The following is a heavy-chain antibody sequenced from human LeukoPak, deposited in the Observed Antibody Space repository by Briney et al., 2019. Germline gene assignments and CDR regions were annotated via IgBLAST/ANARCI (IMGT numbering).Heavy chain of an antibody. CDR2: ISAYNGNT. J-gene: IGHJ4*02. Sequence: ASVKVSCKASGYTFTSYGISWVRQAPGQGLEWMGWISAYNGNTNYAQKLQGIVTMTTDTSTSTAYMELRSLRSDDTAVYYCARGHQMDVLLWFGELWGFDYWGQGTLVTVSS. CDR1: GYTFTSYG. CDR3: ARGHQMDVLLWFGELWGFDY. V-gene: IGHV1-18*01. D-gene: IGHD3-10*01.